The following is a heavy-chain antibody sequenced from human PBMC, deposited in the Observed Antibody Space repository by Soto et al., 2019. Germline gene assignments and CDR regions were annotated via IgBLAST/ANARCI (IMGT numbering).Heavy chain of an antibody. CDR1: GHPLSQLS. J-gene: IGHJ4*02. Sequence: QVQLVQSGAEVKKPGASVKVSCKVSGHPLSQLSMHWVRQAPGEGLEWMGGFDPDNGETVYAQLFQVRVAMTEDTSTETAYMVLSSLRSEATAVYYCTTTGNVNGDVDSWGQVTLVSVSS. CDR2: FDPDNGET. V-gene: IGHV1-24*01. D-gene: IGHD4-17*01. CDR3: TTTGNVNGDVDS.